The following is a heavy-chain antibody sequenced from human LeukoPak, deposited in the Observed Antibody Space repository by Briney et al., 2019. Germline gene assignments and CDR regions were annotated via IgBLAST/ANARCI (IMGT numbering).Heavy chain of an antibody. CDR3: ARDDRYSSGWYHY. Sequence: PGGSLRLSCEAPGFTFSSYEMNWVRQAPGKGLEWVSYISSSGSTIYYADSVKGRFTISRDNAKNSLYLQMNSLRAEDTAVYYCARDDRYSSGWYHYWGQGTLVTVSS. CDR1: GFTFSSYE. D-gene: IGHD6-19*01. J-gene: IGHJ4*02. V-gene: IGHV3-48*03. CDR2: ISSSGSTI.